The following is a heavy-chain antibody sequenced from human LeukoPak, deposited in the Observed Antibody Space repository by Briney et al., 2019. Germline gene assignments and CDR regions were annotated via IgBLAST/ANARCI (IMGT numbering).Heavy chain of an antibody. V-gene: IGHV4-30-4*01. CDR1: GGSISSGDYY. CDR2: ISYSGST. Sequence: SQTLSLTCTVSGGSISSGDYYWSWIRQPPGKGLEWIGYISYSGSTNYNPSLKSRVTISVDTSKNQFSLKLSSVTAADTAVYYCASGRYSSGWYYFDYWGQGTLVTVSS. CDR3: ASGRYSSGWYYFDY. J-gene: IGHJ4*02. D-gene: IGHD6-19*01.